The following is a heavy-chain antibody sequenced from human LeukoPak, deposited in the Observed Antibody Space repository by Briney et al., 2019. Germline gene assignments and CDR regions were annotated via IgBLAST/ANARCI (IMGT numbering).Heavy chain of an antibody. CDR2: YSGCCVDT. V-gene: IGHV3-23*01. CDR3: ARAIGQYSNSWLYFYCGFDV. J-gene: IGHJ6*02. Sequence: GGSLRLSCTASGYTFYLYDMSWLRQARGKGLVCVSYYSGCCVDTYFAHSEEARFTISRHNPKRTVSLQIHSLSREDTAVLHCARAIGQYSNSWLYFYCGFDVWGQGTTVTVSS. CDR1: GYTFYLYD. D-gene: IGHD6-13*01.